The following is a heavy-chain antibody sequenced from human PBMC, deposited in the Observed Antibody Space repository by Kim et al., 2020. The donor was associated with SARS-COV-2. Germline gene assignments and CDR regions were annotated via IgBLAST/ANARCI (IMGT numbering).Heavy chain of an antibody. J-gene: IGHJ4*02. Sequence: ASVKVSCKASGYTFTSYYMHWVRQAPGQGLEWMGIINPSGGSTSYAQKFQGRVTMTRDTSTSTVYMELSSLRSEDTAVYYCARAGDPREGLWSGYWALDYWGQGTLVTVSS. CDR3: ARAGDPREGLWSGYWALDY. CDR2: INPSGGST. V-gene: IGHV1-46*01. CDR1: GYTFTSYY. D-gene: IGHD3-3*01.